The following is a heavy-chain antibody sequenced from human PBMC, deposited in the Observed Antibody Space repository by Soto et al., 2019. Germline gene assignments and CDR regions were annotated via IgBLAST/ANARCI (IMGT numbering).Heavy chain of an antibody. CDR1: GFTFSSYN. J-gene: IGHJ4*02. CDR3: ARARCSSGQCYYFDY. D-gene: IGHD2-15*01. Sequence: EVQLVESGEGLVQPGGSLRLSCAASGFTFSSYNIHWIRQAPGKGLDLVSAISRSGDRTYYADSVKGRFTITRDNSKNTVWLQMGSLRAEDMAVYYCARARCSSGQCYYFDYWGRGALVSVSS. V-gene: IGHV3-64*02. CDR2: ISRSGDRT.